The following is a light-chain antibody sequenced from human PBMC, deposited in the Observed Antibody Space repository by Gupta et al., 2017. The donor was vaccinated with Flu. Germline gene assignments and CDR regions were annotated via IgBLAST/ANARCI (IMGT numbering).Light chain of an antibody. V-gene: IGLV3-21*02. J-gene: IGLJ2*01. CDR2: DYS. Sequence: SVLTKPLSVVAASGETARITSGTDNIGRKNEHWYQQKAGQTPALVVSDYSDRPSGLTARFSGSNSGDTATLNISRVEAGDEADYYCQVWDGGSDHPCIFGGGTKLTVL. CDR1: NIGRKN. CDR3: QVWDGGSDHPCI.